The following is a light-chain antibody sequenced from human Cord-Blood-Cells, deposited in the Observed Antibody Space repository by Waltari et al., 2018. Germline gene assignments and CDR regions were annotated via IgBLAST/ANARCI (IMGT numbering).Light chain of an antibody. CDR2: DVS. V-gene: IGLV2-14*01. CDR1: SSDVGGYSY. CDR3: RSYTSSSSVV. J-gene: IGLJ2*01. Sequence: QSALTQPASVSGSPGQSITISCTGTSSDVGGYSYVSWYQQHPGKAPKLMIYDVSKRPSGVSNRFSGSKSGNTASLTISGLQAEDEADYYCRSYTSSSSVVFGGGTKLTVL.